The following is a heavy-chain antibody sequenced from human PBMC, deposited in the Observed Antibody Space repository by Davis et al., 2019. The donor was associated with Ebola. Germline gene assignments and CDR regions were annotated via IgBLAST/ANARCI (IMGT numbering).Heavy chain of an antibody. D-gene: IGHD5-12*01. CDR1: GGSFSGYY. CDR2: INHSGST. Sequence: GSLRLSCAVYGGSFSGYYWSWIRQPPGKGLEWIGEINHSGSTYYNPSLKSRVTISVDTSKNQFSLKLSSVTAADTAVYYCARKIVATIRFFDYWGQGTLVTVSS. CDR3: ARKIVATIRFFDY. J-gene: IGHJ4*02. V-gene: IGHV4-34*01.